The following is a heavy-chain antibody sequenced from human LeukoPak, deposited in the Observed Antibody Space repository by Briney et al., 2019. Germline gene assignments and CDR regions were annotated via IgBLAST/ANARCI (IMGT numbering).Heavy chain of an antibody. J-gene: IGHJ6*04. Sequence: AASVKVSCKASGYTFTSYDINWVRQATGQGLEWMGWMNPNSGNTGYAQKFQGRVTMTRSTSISTAYMELSSLRSEDTAVYYCARGTEAGIAAAGTLGGMDVWGKGTTVTVSS. CDR3: ARGTEAGIAAAGTLGGMDV. D-gene: IGHD6-13*01. CDR2: MNPNSGNT. V-gene: IGHV1-8*01. CDR1: GYTFTSYD.